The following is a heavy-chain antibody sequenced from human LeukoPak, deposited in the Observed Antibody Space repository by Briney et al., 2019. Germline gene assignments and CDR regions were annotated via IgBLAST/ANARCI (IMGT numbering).Heavy chain of an antibody. Sequence: ASVKVSCKASGYTFTSYGISWVRQAPGQGLEWMGWISAYNGNTNYAQKLQGRVTMTTDTSTSTAYMELRSLRSDDTAVYYCARVALVAAAGQFDPWGQGTLVTVSS. CDR3: ARVALVAAAGQFDP. V-gene: IGHV1-18*01. J-gene: IGHJ5*02. CDR2: ISAYNGNT. CDR1: GYTFTSYG. D-gene: IGHD6-13*01.